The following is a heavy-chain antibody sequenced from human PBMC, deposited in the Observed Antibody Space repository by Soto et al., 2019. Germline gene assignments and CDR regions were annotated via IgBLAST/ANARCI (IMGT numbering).Heavy chain of an antibody. Sequence: GPTLVNPTQTLTLNFTFSGFSLHTSGMRVSLIRQPPGKALEWLARIDWDDDKFYSTSLKTRLTISKDTSKNQVVLTMTNMDPVDTATYYCARTRHGNWNYFDYWGQGTLVTVSS. V-gene: IGHV2-70*04. J-gene: IGHJ4*02. CDR3: ARTRHGNWNYFDY. D-gene: IGHD1-1*01. CDR1: GFSLHTSGMR. CDR2: IDWDDDK.